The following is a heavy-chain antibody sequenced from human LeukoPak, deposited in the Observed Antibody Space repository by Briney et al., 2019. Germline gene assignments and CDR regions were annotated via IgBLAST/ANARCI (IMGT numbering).Heavy chain of an antibody. CDR3: ARVRFPYPASAGLDY. V-gene: IGHV6-1*01. CDR1: GYSVSGNNAA. D-gene: IGHD6-13*01. J-gene: IGHJ4*02. CDR2: TYYSSKWYN. Sequence: PSQTLSLTCAISGYSVSGNNAAWNWIRQWPSIGLEWLGRTYYSSKWYNDYAGSVKSRITINSDTSKNQFSLQLNSVTPEDTAVYYCARVRFPYPASAGLDYWGQGTLVTVSS.